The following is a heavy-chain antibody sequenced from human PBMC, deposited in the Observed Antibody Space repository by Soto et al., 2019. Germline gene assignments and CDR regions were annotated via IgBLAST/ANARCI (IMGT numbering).Heavy chain of an antibody. J-gene: IGHJ6*02. CDR2: IIPIFGTA. Sequence: SVRVSGKASGVTFSSYAISWVRQAPGQGLEWMGGIIPIFGTANYAQKFQGRVTITADESTSTAYMELSSLRSEDTAVYYCARDLSSIAARPPRYYYYGMDVWGQGTTVTVSS. CDR3: ARDLSSIAARPPRYYYYGMDV. D-gene: IGHD6-6*01. CDR1: GVTFSSYA. V-gene: IGHV1-69*13.